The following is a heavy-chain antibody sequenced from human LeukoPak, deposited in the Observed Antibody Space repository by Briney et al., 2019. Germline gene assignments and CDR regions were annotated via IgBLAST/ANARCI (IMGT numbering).Heavy chain of an antibody. CDR2: IWYDGSNK. V-gene: IGHV3-33*06. Sequence: GGSLRLSSAASGFTFSSYGMHWVRQAPGKGLEWVAVIWYDGSNKYYADSVKGRFTISRDNSKNTLYLQMNSLRAEDTAVYYCAKDASWRAGTFLFDYWGQGTLVTVSS. D-gene: IGHD1-1*01. J-gene: IGHJ4*02. CDR1: GFTFSSYG. CDR3: AKDASWRAGTFLFDY.